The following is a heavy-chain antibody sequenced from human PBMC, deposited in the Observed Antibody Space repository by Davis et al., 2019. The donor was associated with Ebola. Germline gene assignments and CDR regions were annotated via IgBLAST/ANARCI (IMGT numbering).Heavy chain of an antibody. CDR2: IGASGGST. J-gene: IGHJ6*02. Sequence: GESLKISCAASGFTFRNYAMSWVRQAPGKGLEWVSSIGASGGSTYYADSVKGRFTISRDNAKNSLNLQMHSLTAEDTAVYYCARSRGYSAYVNADYYGMDVWGQGTTVTVSS. CDR1: GFTFRNYA. V-gene: IGHV3-23*01. CDR3: ARSRGYSAYVNADYYGMDV. D-gene: IGHD5-12*01.